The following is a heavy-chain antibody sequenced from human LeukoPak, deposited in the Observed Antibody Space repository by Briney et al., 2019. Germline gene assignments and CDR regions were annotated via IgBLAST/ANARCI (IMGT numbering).Heavy chain of an antibody. CDR1: GFTLSSYA. D-gene: IGHD5-12*01. CDR3: APLAATTDY. V-gene: IGHV3-23*01. CDR2: ISASGGGT. J-gene: IGHJ4*02. Sequence: PGGSLRLSCAASGFTLSSYAMSWVRQAPAKGLEWVSSISASGGGTYYADSVKGRFTISRDTSKNTLYLQMNSLRAEDTAVYYCAPLAATTDYWGQGTLVTVSS.